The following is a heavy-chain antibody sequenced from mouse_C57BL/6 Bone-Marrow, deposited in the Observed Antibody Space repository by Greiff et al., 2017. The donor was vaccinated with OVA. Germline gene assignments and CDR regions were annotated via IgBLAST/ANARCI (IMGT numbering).Heavy chain of an antibody. V-gene: IGHV5-4*01. D-gene: IGHD4-1*01. CDR3: ARDRPLPGVFAY. J-gene: IGHJ3*01. Sequence: EVMLVESGGGLVKPGGSLKLSCAASGFTFSSYAMSWVRQTPEKRLEWVATISDGGSYTYYPDNVKGRFTISRDNAKNNLYLQMSHLKSEDTAMYYCARDRPLPGVFAYWGQGTLVTVSA. CDR2: ISDGGSYT. CDR1: GFTFSSYA.